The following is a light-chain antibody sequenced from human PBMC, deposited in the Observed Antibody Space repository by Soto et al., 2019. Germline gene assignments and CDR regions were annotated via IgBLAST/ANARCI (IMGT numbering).Light chain of an antibody. Sequence: EIVMTQSPGTLSVSPGERVTLSCRASQSVTTNLAWYQQKPGQTPRLFIYDISARASGIPGRFSGSGSGTDFTLTISSLQSEDSAVYYCQQYLDWPLTFGGGTKVEI. V-gene: IGKV3-15*01. J-gene: IGKJ4*01. CDR2: DIS. CDR1: QSVTTN. CDR3: QQYLDWPLT.